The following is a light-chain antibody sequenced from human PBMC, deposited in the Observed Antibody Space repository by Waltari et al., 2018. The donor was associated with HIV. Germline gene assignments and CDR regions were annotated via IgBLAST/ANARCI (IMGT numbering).Light chain of an antibody. CDR3: GTWDSSLSAGL. J-gene: IGLJ3*02. CDR1: SSNNGNNF. CDR2: DNN. Sequence: QSVLTQPPSVSAATGQKDTISCSGSSSNNGNNFVPRYQQLPGTTPKLLINDNNKRPSGIPDLFSGSKSGTSATLGITGLQTGDEADYYCGTWDSSLSAGLFGGGTKLTVL. V-gene: IGLV1-51*01.